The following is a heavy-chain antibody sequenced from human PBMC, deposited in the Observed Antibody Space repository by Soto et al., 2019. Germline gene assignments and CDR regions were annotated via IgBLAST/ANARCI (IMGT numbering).Heavy chain of an antibody. CDR2: SNGGSGNT. CDR1: GYSFKNYA. J-gene: IGHJ4*02. Sequence: QVQLVQSGPKVKRPGASVRISCRTAGYSFKNYAIHWVRQAPGKKLERMGWSNGGSGNTRYSHKFQGRMSNARGTSANTSYLDLRSLTSEDTAVYFCARDDRTISGAVTLDYWGPGTLVTVSS. D-gene: IGHD3-3*02. CDR3: ARDDRTISGAVTLDY. V-gene: IGHV1-3*01.